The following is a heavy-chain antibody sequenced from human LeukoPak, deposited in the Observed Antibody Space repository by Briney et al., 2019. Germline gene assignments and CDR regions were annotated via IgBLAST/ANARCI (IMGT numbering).Heavy chain of an antibody. V-gene: IGHV3-23*01. CDR2: ISGSGGST. Sequence: GGSLRLSCTASGVTLSSYAMSWARQAPGKGLEWVSAISGSGGSTYYADSVKGRFTISRDNSKNTLYLQMNSLRAEDTAVYYCAKDWDLYYYDSSGYFDYWGQGTLVTVSS. J-gene: IGHJ4*02. CDR3: AKDWDLYYYDSSGYFDY. CDR1: GVTLSSYA. D-gene: IGHD3-22*01.